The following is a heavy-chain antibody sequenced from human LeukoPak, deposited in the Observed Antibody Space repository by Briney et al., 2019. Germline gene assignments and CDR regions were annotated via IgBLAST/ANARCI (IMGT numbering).Heavy chain of an antibody. D-gene: IGHD6-13*01. CDR3: ARVSYSSSIDY. CDR2: ISSSSSYI. J-gene: IGHJ4*02. Sequence: GGSLRLSCAASGFTFSSYGMTWVRQAPGKGLEWVSSISSSSSYIYYADSVKGRFTISRDNAKNSLYLQMNSLRAEDTAVYYCARVSYSSSIDYWGQGTLVTVSS. V-gene: IGHV3-21*01. CDR1: GFTFSSYG.